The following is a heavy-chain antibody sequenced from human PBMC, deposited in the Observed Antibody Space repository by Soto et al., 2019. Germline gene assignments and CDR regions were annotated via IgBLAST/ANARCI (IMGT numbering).Heavy chain of an antibody. Sequence: SVKVSCKASGGTFSSYAVSWVRQAPGQGLEWMGGIIPIFGTANYAQKFQGRVTITADKSTSTAYMELSSLRSEDTAVYYCARKLAVAGQGRSGYGMDVWGQGTTVTVSS. J-gene: IGHJ6*02. D-gene: IGHD6-19*01. CDR2: IIPIFGTA. CDR3: ARKLAVAGQGRSGYGMDV. V-gene: IGHV1-69*06. CDR1: GGTFSSYA.